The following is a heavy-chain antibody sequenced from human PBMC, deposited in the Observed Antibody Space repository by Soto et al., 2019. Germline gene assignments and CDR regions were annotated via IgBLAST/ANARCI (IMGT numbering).Heavy chain of an antibody. V-gene: IGHV4-4*07. D-gene: IGHD2-2*01. CDR1: GGSIRGYY. CDR3: VRASMPKAHFDS. Sequence: ETLSLTCTVSGGSIRGYYWSWIRQSAGMGLEWIGRMHTSGSTNYNPSLKSRVTFSVDMSKNQISLKLTSVTAADTALYYCVRASMPKAHFDSWGQGTLVTVSS. J-gene: IGHJ4*02. CDR2: MHTSGST.